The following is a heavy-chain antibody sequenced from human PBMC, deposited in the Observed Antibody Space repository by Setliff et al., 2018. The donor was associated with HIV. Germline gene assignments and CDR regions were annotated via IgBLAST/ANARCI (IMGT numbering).Heavy chain of an antibody. J-gene: IGHJ4*02. CDR2: IWYDASKK. CDR1: GFTFNSYG. D-gene: IGHD1-26*01. Sequence: PGGSLRLSCAASGFTFNSYGIHWVRQAPGKGLEWVALIWYDASKKEYADSVEGRFTISRDNSRNRLFLQMNSLRVEDTAVYYCARDPTVGSPDYFDFWGQGTLVTVSS. V-gene: IGHV3-30*02. CDR3: ARDPTVGSPDYFDF.